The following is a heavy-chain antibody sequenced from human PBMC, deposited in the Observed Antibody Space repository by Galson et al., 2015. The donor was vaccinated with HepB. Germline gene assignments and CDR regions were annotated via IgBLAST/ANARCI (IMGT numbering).Heavy chain of an antibody. V-gene: IGHV1-46*01. CDR3: ARVYCSSTSCPMNWFDP. CDR1: GYTFTSYY. J-gene: IGHJ5*02. D-gene: IGHD2-2*01. Sequence: SVKVSCKASGYTFTSYYMHWVRQAPGQGLEWMGIINPSGGSTSYAQKFQGRVTMTRDTSTSTVYMELSSLRSEDTAVYYCARVYCSSTSCPMNWFDPWGQGTLVTVSS. CDR2: INPSGGST.